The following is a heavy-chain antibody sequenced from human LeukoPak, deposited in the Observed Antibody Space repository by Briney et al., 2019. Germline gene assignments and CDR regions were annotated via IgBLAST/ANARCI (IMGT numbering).Heavy chain of an antibody. V-gene: IGHV3-23*01. J-gene: IGHJ4*02. Sequence: GGSLRLSCAASGFTFSSYGMSWVRQAPGKGLEWVSAISGSGGSTYYADSVKGRFTISRDNSKNTLYLQMNSLRPEDTAVYHCTKGRHDSSGYNDYWGQGTLVTVSS. D-gene: IGHD3-22*01. CDR2: ISGSGGST. CDR3: TKGRHDSSGYNDY. CDR1: GFTFSSYG.